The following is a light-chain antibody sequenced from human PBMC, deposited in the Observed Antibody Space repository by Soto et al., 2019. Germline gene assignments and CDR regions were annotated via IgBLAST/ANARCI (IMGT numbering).Light chain of an antibody. CDR2: LAS. CDR1: QTIGAN. CDR3: QQTYKTPLT. J-gene: IGKJ1*01. Sequence: DIQMTQSPSSLSASVGDRVTITCRASQTIGANLNWYRQKPGKAPKLLIYLASSLSSGVPSKFSGSGSGTDFTLTISVLQPEDSATYYCQQTYKTPLTFGQGTKVDIK. V-gene: IGKV1-39*01.